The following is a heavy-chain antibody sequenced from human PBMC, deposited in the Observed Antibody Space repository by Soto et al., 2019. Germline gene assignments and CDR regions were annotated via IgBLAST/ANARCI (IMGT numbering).Heavy chain of an antibody. J-gene: IGHJ6*03. Sequence: ASVKVSCKASGYTFTIYGISWVRQAPGQGLEWMGWISAYNGNTNYAQKLQGRVTMTTDTSTSTAYMELRSLRSDDTAVYYCARAPDIVVVPAAVYYYYYYYMDVWGKGTTVTVSS. V-gene: IGHV1-18*01. CDR3: ARAPDIVVVPAAVYYYYYYYMDV. D-gene: IGHD2-2*01. CDR2: ISAYNGNT. CDR1: GYTFTIYG.